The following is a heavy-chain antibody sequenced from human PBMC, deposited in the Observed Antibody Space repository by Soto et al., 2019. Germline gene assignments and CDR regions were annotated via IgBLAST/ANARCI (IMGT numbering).Heavy chain of an antibody. CDR1: GFTFSSYG. V-gene: IGHV3-30*18. J-gene: IGHJ4*02. CDR3: AKDRMIDSGLDY. CDR2: ISYDGSNK. Sequence: GGSLRLSCAASGFTFSSYGMHWVRQAPGKGLEWVAVISYDGSNKYYADSVKGRFTISRDNSKNTLYLQMNSLRAEDTAVYYCAKDRMIDSGLDYWGQGTLVTVSS. D-gene: IGHD2-21*01.